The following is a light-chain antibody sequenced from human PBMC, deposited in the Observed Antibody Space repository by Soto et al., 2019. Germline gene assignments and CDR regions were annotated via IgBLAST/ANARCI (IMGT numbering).Light chain of an antibody. CDR2: AAS. J-gene: IGKJ2*01. CDR3: QQSYSTPLT. V-gene: IGKV1-39*01. CDR1: QSISSY. Sequence: DIQMTQSPSSLSASVGDRVTITCRASQSISSYLNWYQQKPGKAPKLLIYAASSLQSGVPSRFRGSGSGTYFTLTISSLQHEEGATNDCQQSYSTPLTFGQGTKLEIK.